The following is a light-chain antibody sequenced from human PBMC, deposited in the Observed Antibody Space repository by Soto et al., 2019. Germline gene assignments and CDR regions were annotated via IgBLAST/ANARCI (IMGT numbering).Light chain of an antibody. CDR1: QSVLYSSNNKNY. V-gene: IGKV4-1*01. CDR3: QQHYNTPFT. J-gene: IGKJ2*01. Sequence: DIVMTQSPDSLAASLGERATINCKSSQSVLYSSNNKNYLAWYQQKPGQPPKLLIYWASIRESGVPDRFSGSGSGTDFTLTISSLQAEDVAVYYCQQHYNTPFTFGQGTKLEIK. CDR2: WAS.